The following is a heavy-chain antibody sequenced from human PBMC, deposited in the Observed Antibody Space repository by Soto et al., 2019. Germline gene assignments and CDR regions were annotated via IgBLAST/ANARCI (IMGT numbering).Heavy chain of an antibody. CDR1: RGSISSGDYY. Sequence: SETLSLTCTVSRGSISSGDYYWSWIRQPPGKGLEWIGYIYYSGRTYYNPSLKSRLTISVDTSKNQFSLKLSSVTAADTAVYYCAREYDTGLDYTGFAPWGKGTLVTVS. J-gene: IGHJ5*02. CDR2: IYYSGRT. CDR3: AREYDTGLDYTGFAP. D-gene: IGHD3-9*01. V-gene: IGHV4-30-4*01.